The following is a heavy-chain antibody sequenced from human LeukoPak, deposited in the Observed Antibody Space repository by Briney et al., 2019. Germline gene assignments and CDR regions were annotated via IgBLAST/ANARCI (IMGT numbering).Heavy chain of an antibody. CDR3: ARDGSSTGFVAFDI. CDR1: GGSISSGDYY. J-gene: IGHJ3*02. V-gene: IGHV4-61*08. CDR2: IYYSGST. Sequence: PSETLSLTCTVSGGSISSGDYYWSWIRQPPGKGLEWIGYIYYSGSTNYNPSLKSRVTISVDTSKNQFSLKLSSVTAADTAVYYCARDGSSTGFVAFDIWGQGTMVTVSS. D-gene: IGHD1-26*01.